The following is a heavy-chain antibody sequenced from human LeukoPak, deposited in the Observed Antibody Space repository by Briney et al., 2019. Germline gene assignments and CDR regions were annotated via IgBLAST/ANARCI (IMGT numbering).Heavy chain of an antibody. J-gene: IGHJ6*02. V-gene: IGHV3-21*04. CDR1: GFTFSSYS. Sequence: GGSLRLSCAASGFTFSSYSMNWVRQAPGKGLEWVSSISSGSSYIYYADSVKGRFTISRDNAKNSLYLQMNSLRAEDTAVYYCARDRQWFGELPRYYYYYGMDVWGQGTTVTVSS. CDR3: ARDRQWFGELPRYYYYYGMDV. CDR2: ISSGSSYI. D-gene: IGHD3-10*01.